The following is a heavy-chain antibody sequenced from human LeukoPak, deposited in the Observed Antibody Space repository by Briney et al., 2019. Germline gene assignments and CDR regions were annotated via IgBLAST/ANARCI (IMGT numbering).Heavy chain of an antibody. Sequence: GGSLRLSCAASGFTFSSYAMHWVRQAPGKGLEYVSAISNNGGSTFYANSVKGRFTISRDNSKNTLYLQMGSLRAEDMAVYYCARGPDYYGSGSYYAPLDYWGQGTLVTVSS. CDR1: GFTFSSYA. J-gene: IGHJ4*02. CDR3: ARGPDYYGSGSYYAPLDY. CDR2: ISNNGGST. V-gene: IGHV3-64*01. D-gene: IGHD3-10*01.